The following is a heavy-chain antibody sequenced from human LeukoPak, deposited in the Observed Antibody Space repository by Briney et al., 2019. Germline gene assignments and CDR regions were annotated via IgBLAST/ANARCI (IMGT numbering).Heavy chain of an antibody. D-gene: IGHD3-22*01. J-gene: IGHJ4*02. V-gene: IGHV3-21*01. CDR2: ISSSSSYI. Sequence: GGSLRLSCAASGFTYSSYSMNWVRQAPGKGLEWVSSISSSSSYIYYADSVKGRFTISRDNAKNSLYLQMNSLRAEDTAVYYCARIHSSGYYTQPFDYWGQGTLVTVSS. CDR3: ARIHSSGYYTQPFDY. CDR1: GFTYSSYS.